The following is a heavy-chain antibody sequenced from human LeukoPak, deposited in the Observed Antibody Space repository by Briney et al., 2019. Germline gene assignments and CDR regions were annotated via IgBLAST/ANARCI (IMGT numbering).Heavy chain of an antibody. Sequence: ASVKVSCKASGYTFTSYGISWVRQAPGQGLEWMGWISAYNGNTNYAQKLQGRVTTTTDTSTSTAYMELRSLRSDDTAVYYCARDRREYIAAAGPPDFDYWGQGTLVIVSS. D-gene: IGHD6-13*01. CDR1: GYTFTSYG. CDR2: ISAYNGNT. V-gene: IGHV1-18*01. J-gene: IGHJ4*02. CDR3: ARDRREYIAAAGPPDFDY.